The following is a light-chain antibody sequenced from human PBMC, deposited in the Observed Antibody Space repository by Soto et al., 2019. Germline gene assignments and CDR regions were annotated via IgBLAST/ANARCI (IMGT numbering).Light chain of an antibody. CDR2: KVS. V-gene: IGLV2-14*01. J-gene: IGLJ1*01. CDR3: TSCTAGALYV. Sequence: QSVLTQPASVSGSPGQSITISCTGTSSDVGAFDLVSWYQHYPDKAPKLLIYKVSHRPSGVSNRFSGSKSGNTASLTISGLQAEDEADYFCTSCTAGALYVFGTGTKATVL. CDR1: SSDVGAFDL.